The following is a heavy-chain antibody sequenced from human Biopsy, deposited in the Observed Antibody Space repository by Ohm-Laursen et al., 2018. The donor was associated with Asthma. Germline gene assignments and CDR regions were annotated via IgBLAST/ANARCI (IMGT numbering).Heavy chain of an antibody. Sequence: TLSPTWTVSGGSINIGDYYWSWIRQHPVKGLEWIGHIYYSGSTYYNPSLKSRVSISLDTSKNQFSLSLTSVTAADTAVYYCARTTYGHDGFDPWGQGTLVTVSS. V-gene: IGHV4-31*02. CDR1: GGSINIGDYY. J-gene: IGHJ5*02. CDR3: ARTTYGHDGFDP. CDR2: IYYSGST. D-gene: IGHD4-17*01.